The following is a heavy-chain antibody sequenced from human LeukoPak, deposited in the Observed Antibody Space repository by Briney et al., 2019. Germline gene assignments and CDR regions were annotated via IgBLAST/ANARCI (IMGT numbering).Heavy chain of an antibody. CDR2: IKQDGSEK. J-gene: IGHJ4*02. CDR3: ARDRSGWDKRGLDY. V-gene: IGHV3-7*01. CDR1: GFTFSSYW. Sequence: GGSLRLSCAASGFTFSSYWMSWVRQAPGKGLEWVANIKQDGSEKYYVDSVKGRFTISRDNAKNSLYLQMNSLRAEDTAVYYCARDRSGWDKRGLDYWGQGALVTVSS. D-gene: IGHD6-19*01.